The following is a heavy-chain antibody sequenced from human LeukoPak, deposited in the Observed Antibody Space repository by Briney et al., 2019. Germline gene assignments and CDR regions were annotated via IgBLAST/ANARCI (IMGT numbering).Heavy chain of an antibody. CDR2: IKRKVDDETR. J-gene: IGHJ4*02. CDR1: GVSFSDTW. D-gene: IGHD3-22*01. V-gene: IGHV3-15*01. CDR3: TADTFESSRYSHDY. Sequence: PGGSLRLSCVASGVSFSDTWMSWVRQAPGKGLEWVGRIKRKVDDETRNYSAPVRHRFTISRDDSKNTVYLKMDSLRTDDTAVDYCTADTFESSRYSHDYWGQGTLVTVSS.